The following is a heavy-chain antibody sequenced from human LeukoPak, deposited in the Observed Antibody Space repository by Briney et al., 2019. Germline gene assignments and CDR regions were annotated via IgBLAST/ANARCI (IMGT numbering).Heavy chain of an antibody. Sequence: GGSLRLSCAASGFKFSNHWMHWVRQSPGKGLVWVARINNDGSDTSHADSVEGRFTISRDNSKNTLYLQMNSLRAEDTAVYYCARDSRGHDAFDIWGQGTMVTVSS. CDR3: ARDSRGHDAFDI. D-gene: IGHD3-10*01. CDR1: GFKFSNHW. J-gene: IGHJ3*02. V-gene: IGHV3-74*01. CDR2: INNDGSDT.